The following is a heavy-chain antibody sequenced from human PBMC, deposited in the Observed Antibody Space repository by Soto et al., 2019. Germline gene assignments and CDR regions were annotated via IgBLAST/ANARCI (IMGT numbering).Heavy chain of an antibody. CDR1: GGPISSYY. CDR3: ARRYGGNFDY. V-gene: IGHV4-59*01. D-gene: IGHD1-26*01. Sequence: SETLSLTCSVSGGPISSYYWSWIRQPPGKGLEWIGYIYYSGSTNYNPSLKSRVTISVDTSKNQFSLKLTSVTAADTAVYYCARRYGGNFDYWGQGTLVTVSS. J-gene: IGHJ4*02. CDR2: IYYSGST.